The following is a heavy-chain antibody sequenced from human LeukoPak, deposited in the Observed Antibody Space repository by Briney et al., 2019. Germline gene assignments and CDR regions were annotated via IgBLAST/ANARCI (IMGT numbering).Heavy chain of an antibody. Sequence: GGSLRLSCAASGFTVSSNYMSWVRQAPGKGLEWVSVIYSGGSTYYADSVKGRFTISRDSSKNTLYLQMNSLRAEDTAVYYCARSPDSLREGDKWGQGTLVTVSS. D-gene: IGHD5/OR15-5a*01. CDR1: GFTVSSNY. V-gene: IGHV3-53*01. CDR2: IYSGGST. CDR3: ARSPDSLREGDK. J-gene: IGHJ1*01.